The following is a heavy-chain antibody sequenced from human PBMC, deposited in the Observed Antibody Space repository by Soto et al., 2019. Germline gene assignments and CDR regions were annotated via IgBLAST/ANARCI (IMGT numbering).Heavy chain of an antibody. CDR3: ARHATRSYDY. J-gene: IGHJ4*02. V-gene: IGHV4-59*08. CDR2: IYYNGNT. CDR1: RGSISTYY. Sequence: SETLSLTCTVSRGSISTYYWSWIRQPPGKGLECIGYIYYNGNTNYNPSLRSRVTISGDTSKNQFTLNLNSVTAADTAVYYCARHATRSYDYWGQGTLVTVSS.